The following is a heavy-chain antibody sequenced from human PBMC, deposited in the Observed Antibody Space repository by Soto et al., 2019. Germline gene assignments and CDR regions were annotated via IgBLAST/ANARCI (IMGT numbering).Heavy chain of an antibody. J-gene: IGHJ2*01. CDR2: IIPIFGTA. CDR3: ARDRRRIVVVTAELYWYFDL. D-gene: IGHD2-21*02. V-gene: IGHV1-69*12. CDR1: GGTFSSYA. Sequence: QVQLVQSGAEVKKPGSSVKVSCKASGGTFSSYAISWVRQAPGQGLEWMGGIIPIFGTANYAQKFQGRVTITADESTSTAYMELSSLRSEDTAVYYCARDRRRIVVVTAELYWYFDLWGRGTLVTVSS.